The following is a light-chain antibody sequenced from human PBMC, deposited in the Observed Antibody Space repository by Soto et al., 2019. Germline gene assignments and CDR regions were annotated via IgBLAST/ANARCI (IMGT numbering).Light chain of an antibody. V-gene: IGLV1-47*01. CDR3: ASWDDSLVV. Sequence: QSVLTQPPSASGTPGQTVTISCSGSSSNIGSAYIYWYQHLPGTAPKLLIYRNNQRPSGVPVRFSASKSGTSASLAISGLRSEDDADYYCASWDDSLVVFGGGTKLTVL. J-gene: IGLJ2*01. CDR2: RNN. CDR1: SSNIGSAY.